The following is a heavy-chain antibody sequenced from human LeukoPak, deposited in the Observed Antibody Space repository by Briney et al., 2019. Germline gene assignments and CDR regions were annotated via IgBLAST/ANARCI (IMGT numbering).Heavy chain of an antibody. V-gene: IGHV3-21*01. CDR2: ISSSSSYI. J-gene: IGHJ4*02. CDR1: GFTFSSYS. CDR3: ARDSPPDNDY. Sequence: GGSLRLSCAASGFTFSSYSMNWVRQAPGKGLEWVSFISSSSSYIYYADSVKGRFTISRDNAKNSLYLQMNSLRAEDTAVYYCARDSPPDNDYWGQGTLVTVSS.